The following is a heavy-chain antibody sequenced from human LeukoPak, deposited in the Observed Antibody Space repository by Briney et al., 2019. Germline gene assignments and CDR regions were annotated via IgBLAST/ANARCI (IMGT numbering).Heavy chain of an antibody. Sequence: GGSLRLSCAASGFTFSSYSMNWVRQAPGKGLEWVSSISSSSYIYYADSVKGRFTISRDNAKNSLYLQMNSLRAEDTAVYYCVRGGGSSGYYYDYWGQGILVTVSS. CDR1: GFTFSSYS. V-gene: IGHV3-21*01. CDR3: VRGGGSSGYYYDY. D-gene: IGHD3-22*01. J-gene: IGHJ4*02. CDR2: ISSSSYI.